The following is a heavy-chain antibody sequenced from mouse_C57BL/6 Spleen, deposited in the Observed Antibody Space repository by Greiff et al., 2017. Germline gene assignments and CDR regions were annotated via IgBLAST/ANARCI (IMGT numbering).Heavy chain of an antibody. Sequence: QVQLQQSGPELVKPGASVKISCKASGYAFSSSWMNWVKQRPGKGLEWIGRIYPGDGDTNYNGKFKGKATLTADKSSSTAYMQLSSLTSEDSAVYFCAIYGSSFYWYFDVWGTGTTVTVSS. CDR3: AIYGSSFYWYFDV. V-gene: IGHV1-82*01. J-gene: IGHJ1*03. CDR1: GYAFSSSW. D-gene: IGHD1-1*01. CDR2: IYPGDGDT.